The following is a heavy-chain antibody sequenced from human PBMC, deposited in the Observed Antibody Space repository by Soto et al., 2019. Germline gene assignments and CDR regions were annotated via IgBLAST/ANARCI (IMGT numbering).Heavy chain of an antibody. CDR2: IIPIFGTA. Sequence: QVQLVQSGAEVKKPGSSVKVSCKASGGTFSSYAISWVRQAPGQGLEWMGGIIPIFGTADYAQKFQGRVTFTADESTSTAYMGLSSLGSEDTAVYYCARHLGGNHYYYGMDVWGQGTTVTVSS. CDR1: GGTFSSYA. V-gene: IGHV1-69*12. CDR3: ARHLGGNHYYYGMDV. J-gene: IGHJ6*02. D-gene: IGHD3-16*01.